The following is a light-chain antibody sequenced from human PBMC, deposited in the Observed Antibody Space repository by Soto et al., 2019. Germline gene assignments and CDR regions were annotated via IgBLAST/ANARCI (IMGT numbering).Light chain of an antibody. CDR1: QSISSW. V-gene: IGKV1-5*03. Sequence: DIQMTQCLSPLPPSVEDRVTITCLASQSISSWLAWYQQKPGKAPKLLIYKASSLESGVPSMFSGSRSGTQFTLTINRLQPDDFATYYCQQYNNYPWPFGQGTKADIK. CDR2: KAS. CDR3: QQYNNYPWP. J-gene: IGKJ1*01.